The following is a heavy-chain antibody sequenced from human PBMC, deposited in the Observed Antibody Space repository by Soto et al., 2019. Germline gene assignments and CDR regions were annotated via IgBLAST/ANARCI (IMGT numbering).Heavy chain of an antibody. D-gene: IGHD3-3*01. CDR3: ASSTKNMGPDFDWFAP. J-gene: IGHJ5*02. CDR2: IYYSGST. Sequence: PSETLSLTCTVSGGSISSYYWSWIRQPPGKGLEWIGYIYYSGSTNYNPSLKSRVTISVDTSKNQFSLKLSSVTAADTAVYYCASSTKNMGPDFDWFAPWGQGTLVTVSS. V-gene: IGHV4-59*01. CDR1: GGSISSYY.